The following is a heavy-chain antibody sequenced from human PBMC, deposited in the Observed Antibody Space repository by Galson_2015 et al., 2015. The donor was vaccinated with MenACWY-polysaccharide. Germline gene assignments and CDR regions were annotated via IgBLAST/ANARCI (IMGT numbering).Heavy chain of an antibody. V-gene: IGHV3-30*03. CDR3: ARDQESPGQTDS. Sequence: SLRLSCAASGFTFSTYGMHWVRQAPGKGLEWVAVISYDGTNKYYADSVKGRLTISRDNSKNTLFLQMSNLRAEDTAVYYCARDQESPGQTDSWGQGTLVTVSS. CDR2: ISYDGTNK. J-gene: IGHJ4*02. CDR1: GFTFSTYG. D-gene: IGHD2-8*02.